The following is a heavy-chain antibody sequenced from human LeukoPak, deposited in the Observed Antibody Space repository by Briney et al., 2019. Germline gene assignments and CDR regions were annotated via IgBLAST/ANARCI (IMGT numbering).Heavy chain of an antibody. CDR2: IYTSGST. CDR1: GGSISSGSYY. J-gene: IGHJ4*02. D-gene: IGHD6-19*01. Sequence: SETLSLTCTVSGGSISSGSYYWSWIRQPAGEGLEWIGRIYTSGSTNYNPSLKSRVTISVDTSKNQFSLKLSSVTAADTAVYYCARARYSSGIEFDYWGQGTLVTVSS. V-gene: IGHV4-61*02. CDR3: ARARYSSGIEFDY.